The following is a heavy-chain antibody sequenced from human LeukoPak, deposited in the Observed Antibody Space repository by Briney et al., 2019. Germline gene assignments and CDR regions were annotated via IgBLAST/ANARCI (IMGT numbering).Heavy chain of an antibody. CDR2: INSDGSSI. V-gene: IGHV3-74*01. J-gene: IGHJ4*02. CDR3: ARGGGYLWYFDY. Sequence: GGSLRLSCAASGFTFSSYWMHWVRQGPGKGLVWVSRINSDGSSISYADSVKGRFTISRDNAENTLYLQMNSLRAEDTAVYYCARGGGYLWYFDYWGQGTLVTVSS. CDR1: GFTFSSYW. D-gene: IGHD5-12*01.